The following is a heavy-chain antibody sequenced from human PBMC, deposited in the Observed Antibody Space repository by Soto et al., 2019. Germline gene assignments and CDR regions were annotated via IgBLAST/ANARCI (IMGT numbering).Heavy chain of an antibody. J-gene: IGHJ4*02. CDR3: VGGYGWLPDF. D-gene: IGHD6-19*01. Sequence: VQLVESGGGLVQPGGSLRLSCAVSGITFSPPWVNWVRQTPGKGLEWVAIINQDGTEIIYVDSVKGRFTISRDNAKNSLYLQMNSLRAEDTAVYYCVGGYGWLPDFWGQGTLVTVSS. CDR2: INQDGTEI. CDR1: GITFSPPW. V-gene: IGHV3-7*05.